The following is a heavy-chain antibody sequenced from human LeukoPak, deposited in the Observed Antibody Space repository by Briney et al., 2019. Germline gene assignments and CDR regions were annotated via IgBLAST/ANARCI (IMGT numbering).Heavy chain of an antibody. CDR1: GGSFSRYY. CDR3: ARGRTGYSYGYLRYYFDY. Sequence: SETLSLTCAVYGGSFSRYYWSWIRQPPGKGLEWIGEINHSGSTNYNPSLKSRVTISVDTSKNQFSLKLSSVTAADTAVYYCARGRTGYSYGYLRYYFDYWGQGTLVTVSS. D-gene: IGHD5-18*01. V-gene: IGHV4-34*01. CDR2: INHSGST. J-gene: IGHJ4*02.